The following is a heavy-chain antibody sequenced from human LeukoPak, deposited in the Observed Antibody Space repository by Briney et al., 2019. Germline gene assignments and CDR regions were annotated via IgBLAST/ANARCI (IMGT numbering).Heavy chain of an antibody. CDR3: ARDRTLYYYGSGSSYYFDY. D-gene: IGHD3-10*01. CDR2: ISYDGSNK. CDR1: GFTFRTYA. J-gene: IGHJ4*02. V-gene: IGHV3-30*01. Sequence: GGSLRLSCAATGFTFRTYAMNWVRQAPGKGLEWVAVISYDGSNKYYADSVKGRFTISRDNSKNTLYVQMNSLRAEDTAVYYCARDRTLYYYGSGSSYYFDYWGQGTLVTVSS.